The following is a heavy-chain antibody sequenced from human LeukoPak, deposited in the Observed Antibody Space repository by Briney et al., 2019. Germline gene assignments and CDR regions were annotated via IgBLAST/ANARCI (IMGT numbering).Heavy chain of an antibody. CDR3: AKDIQLSA. J-gene: IGHJ3*01. CDR1: RFNFNDAA. V-gene: IGHV3-23*01. D-gene: IGHD5-24*01. Sequence: GGSLRLSCAASRFNFNDAAMTWVRQAPGKGLEWVSLIASSGRNTYYTDSVRGRFTISGDNSKKTLSLQMNSLRVEDTAIYYCAKDIQLSAWGLGTMVTVSS. CDR2: IASSGRNT.